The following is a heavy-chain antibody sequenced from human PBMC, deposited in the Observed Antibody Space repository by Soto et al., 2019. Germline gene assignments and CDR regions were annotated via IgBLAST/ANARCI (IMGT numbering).Heavy chain of an antibody. CDR3: ARSSYGDYVGDDYYYYGMDV. D-gene: IGHD4-17*01. CDR1: GGTLSSYA. CDR2: IIPIFGTA. Sequence: SVKVSCKASGGTLSSYAIIWVRQAPGQGLEWMGGIIPIFGTANYAQKFQGRVTITADESTSTAYMELSSLRSEDTAVYYCARSSYGDYVGDDYYYYGMDVWGQGTTVTVSS. J-gene: IGHJ6*02. V-gene: IGHV1-69*13.